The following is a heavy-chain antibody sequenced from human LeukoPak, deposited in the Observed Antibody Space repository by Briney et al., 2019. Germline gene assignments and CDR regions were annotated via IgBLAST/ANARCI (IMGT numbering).Heavy chain of an antibody. J-gene: IGHJ4*02. CDR3: ARALGDTAMDN. CDR2: MNPNSGNT. V-gene: IGHV1-8*01. CDR1: GYTFTSYD. Sequence: ASVEVSCKASGYTFTSYDINWVRQATGQGLEWMGWMNPNSGNTGYAQKFQGRVTMTRNTSISTAYMELSSLRSEDTAVCYCARALGDTAMDNWGQGTLVTVSS. D-gene: IGHD5-18*01.